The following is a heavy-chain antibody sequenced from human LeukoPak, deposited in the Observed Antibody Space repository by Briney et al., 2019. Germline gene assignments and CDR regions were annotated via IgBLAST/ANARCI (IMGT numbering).Heavy chain of an antibody. V-gene: IGHV3-23*01. CDR1: GFNFASNW. CDR3: AKAPLLTTVTHFDY. Sequence: GGSLRLSCAASGFNFASNWMHWVRQAPGKGLEWVSGISGGGGSTYYADSVKGRFTISRDNSKNTLYLQMNSLRAEDTAVYYCAKAPLLTTVTHFDYWGQGTLVTVSS. CDR2: ISGGGGST. J-gene: IGHJ4*02. D-gene: IGHD4-17*01.